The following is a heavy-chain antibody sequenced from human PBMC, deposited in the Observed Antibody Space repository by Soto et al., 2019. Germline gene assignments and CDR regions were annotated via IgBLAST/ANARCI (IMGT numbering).Heavy chain of an antibody. D-gene: IGHD5-18*01. J-gene: IGHJ6*02. Sequence: ASVKVSCKASGGTFSSYAISWVRQAPGQGLEWMGGIIPIFGTANYAQKFQGRVTITADESTSTAYMELSSLRSEDTAVYYCASNGVDQHSYGPNYYYYGMDVWGQGTTVTVSS. CDR1: GGTFSSYA. V-gene: IGHV1-69*13. CDR3: ASNGVDQHSYGPNYYYYGMDV. CDR2: IIPIFGTA.